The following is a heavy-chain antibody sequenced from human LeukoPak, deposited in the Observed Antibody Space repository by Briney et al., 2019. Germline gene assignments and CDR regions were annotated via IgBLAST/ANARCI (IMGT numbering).Heavy chain of an antibody. V-gene: IGHV4-59*01. Sequence: SETLSLTCTVSGGSISSYYWSWIRQPPGKGLEWIGYIYYSGSTNYNPSLKSRVTISVDTSKNQFSLKLSSVTAADTAVYYCASSDSSSWYEYDYWGQGTLVTISS. CDR3: ASSDSSSWYEYDY. CDR1: GGSISSYY. CDR2: IYYSGST. J-gene: IGHJ4*02. D-gene: IGHD6-13*01.